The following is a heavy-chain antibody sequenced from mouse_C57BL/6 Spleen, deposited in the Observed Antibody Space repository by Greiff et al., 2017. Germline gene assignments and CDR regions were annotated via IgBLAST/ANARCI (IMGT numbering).Heavy chain of an antibody. CDR1: GYTFTSYW. CDR2: IYPSDSET. Sequence: VQLQQSGAELVRPGSSVKLSCKASGYTFTSYWMDWVKQRPGQGLEWIGNIYPSDSETHYNQKFKDKATLTVDKSSSTAYMQLSSLTSEDSAVYYCAREYSNYVDYWGKGTTLTVSS. V-gene: IGHV1-61*01. D-gene: IGHD2-5*01. CDR3: AREYSNYVDY. J-gene: IGHJ2*01.